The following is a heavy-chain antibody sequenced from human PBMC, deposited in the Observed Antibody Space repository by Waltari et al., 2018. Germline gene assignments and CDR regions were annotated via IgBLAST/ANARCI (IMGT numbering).Heavy chain of an antibody. CDR3: ARGKARRFFDI. CDR1: GGSFSGYY. CDR2: INHSGST. V-gene: IGHV4-34*01. J-gene: IGHJ3*02. Sequence: QVQLQQWGAGLLKPSETLSLTCAVYGGSFSGYYLSWIRQPPAKGLEWIGEINHSGSTNYNPSLKSRVTISVDTSKTQFSLKLRYVTAADTAVYYCARGKARRFFDIWGQGTMVTVSS.